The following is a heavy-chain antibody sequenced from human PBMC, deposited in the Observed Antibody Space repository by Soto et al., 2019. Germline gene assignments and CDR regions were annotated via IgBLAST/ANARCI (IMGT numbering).Heavy chain of an antibody. Sequence: PGESLKISCKGSGYSFTSYWISWVRQMPGKGLEWMGRIDPSDSYTNYSPSFQGHVTMSVAKSITTAYLQWSSLKASDTAIYYCARGGSIPTRQSFYHYGMDVWGQGTTVTVSS. CDR1: GYSFTSYW. CDR3: ARGGSIPTRQSFYHYGMDV. V-gene: IGHV5-10-1*01. J-gene: IGHJ6*02. CDR2: IDPSDSYT. D-gene: IGHD3-10*01.